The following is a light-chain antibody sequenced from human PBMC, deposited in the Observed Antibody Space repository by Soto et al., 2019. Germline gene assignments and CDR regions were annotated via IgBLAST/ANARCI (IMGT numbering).Light chain of an antibody. V-gene: IGLV2-8*01. CDR2: DVN. J-gene: IGLJ2*01. CDR1: SSDVGSYTF. Sequence: QSALTQPPSASGSPGQSVTISCTGTSSDVGSYTFVSWYQQYPGKAPKVLIYDVNKRPSGVPDRFSGSKSGNTASLTVSRLQSDDEADYFCSSYAGNNNVVFGGGTKLTVL. CDR3: SSYAGNNNVV.